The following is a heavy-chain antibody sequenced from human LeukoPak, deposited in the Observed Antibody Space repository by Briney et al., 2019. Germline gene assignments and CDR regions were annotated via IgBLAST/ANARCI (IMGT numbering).Heavy chain of an antibody. Sequence: HPGGSLRLSCAASGFTFSSYAMSWVRQAPGKGLEWVSTIGGSGGSTYYADSVKGRFTISRDNSKNTLYLQMNSLRAEDTALYYCARKAGYYYGSGDYWGQGTLVTVSS. CDR1: GFTFSSYA. D-gene: IGHD3-10*01. CDR2: IGGSGGST. J-gene: IGHJ4*02. V-gene: IGHV3-23*01. CDR3: ARKAGYYYGSGDY.